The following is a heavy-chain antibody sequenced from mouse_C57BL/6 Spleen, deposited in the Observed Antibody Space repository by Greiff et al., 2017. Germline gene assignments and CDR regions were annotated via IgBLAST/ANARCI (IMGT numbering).Heavy chain of an antibody. CDR2: INPSTGGT. Sequence: VQLQQSGPELVKPGASVKISCKASGYSFTGYYMNWVKQSPEKSLEWIGEINPSTGGTTYNQKFKAKATLTVDKSSSTAYMQLKSLTSADSAVYYCARPRDDYAMDYWGQGTSVTVSS. CDR3: ARPRDDYAMDY. CDR1: GYSFTGYY. J-gene: IGHJ4*01. V-gene: IGHV1-42*01.